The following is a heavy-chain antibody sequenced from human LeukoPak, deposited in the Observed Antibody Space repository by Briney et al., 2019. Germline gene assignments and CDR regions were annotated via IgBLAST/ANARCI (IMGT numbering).Heavy chain of an antibody. D-gene: IGHD6-13*01. V-gene: IGHV1-18*01. CDR1: GYTFNRYG. Sequence: ASVKVSCKASGYTFNRYGISWVRQAPGQGLEWMGWISAYNGNTKNAQNLQGRVTMTTDTSTTTAYMELRSLKSDDTAVYYCARGYSTSWPEYFQHWGQGTLVTVSS. CDR2: ISAYNGNT. J-gene: IGHJ1*01. CDR3: ARGYSTSWPEYFQH.